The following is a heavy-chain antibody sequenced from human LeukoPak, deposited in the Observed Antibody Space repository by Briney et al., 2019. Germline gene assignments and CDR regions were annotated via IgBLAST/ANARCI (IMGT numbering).Heavy chain of an antibody. CDR3: ARSRLVGADAFDT. V-gene: IGHV1-2*02. CDR2: INPNSGGT. D-gene: IGHD1-26*01. J-gene: IGHJ3*02. Sequence: ASVTVSCKASGYTFTGYYMHWVRQAPGQGLEWMGWINPNSGGTNYAQKFQGRVTMARDTSISTAYMELSRLRSDDTAVYYCARSRLVGADAFDTWGQGTMVTVSS. CDR1: GYTFTGYY.